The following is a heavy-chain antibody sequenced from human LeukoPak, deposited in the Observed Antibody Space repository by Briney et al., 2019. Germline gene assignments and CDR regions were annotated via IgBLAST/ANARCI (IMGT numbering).Heavy chain of an antibody. CDR1: GGSFSGYY. J-gene: IGHJ6*02. D-gene: IGHD4-17*01. V-gene: IGHV4-34*01. CDR2: INHSGST. CDR3: ATTVTTLYGMDV. Sequence: PSETLSLTCAVYGGSFSGYYWSWVRQPPGKGLEWIGEINHSGSTNYNPSLKSRVTISVDTSKNQFSLKLSSVTAADPAVYYCATTVTTLYGMDVWGQGTTVTVSS.